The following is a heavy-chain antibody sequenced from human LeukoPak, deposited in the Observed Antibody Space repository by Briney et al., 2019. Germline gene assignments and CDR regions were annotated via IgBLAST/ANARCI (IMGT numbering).Heavy chain of an antibody. CDR3: ARDRLNRAYCGNDCYSAAFDY. Sequence: GGSLRLSCATSGFIFNNYDPHWVRQAPGKGLEWLATISRDGKRQFYTDSVKGRFTISRDDSRNALYLQMNSLRPEGTAVYYCARDRLNRAYCGNDCYSAAFDYWGQGTLVTVSS. D-gene: IGHD2-21*02. CDR2: ISRDGKRQ. CDR1: GFIFNNYD. J-gene: IGHJ4*02. V-gene: IGHV3-30*03.